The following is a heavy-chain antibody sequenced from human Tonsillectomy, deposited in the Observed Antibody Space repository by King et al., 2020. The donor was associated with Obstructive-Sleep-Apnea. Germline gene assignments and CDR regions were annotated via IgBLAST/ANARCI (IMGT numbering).Heavy chain of an antibody. V-gene: IGHV1-18*01. CDR3: ARDQWELRD. CDR1: GYTFTSYG. Sequence: QLVQSGAEVKKPGASVKGFCKASGYTFTSYGISWGRQAPGKGLEWMGWISGYNGNTNYAQKLQGRVNMTTDTSTSTAYMELRSLRSDDTAVYYCARDQWELRDWGQGTLVTVSS. D-gene: IGHD1-26*01. CDR2: ISGYNGNT. J-gene: IGHJ4*02.